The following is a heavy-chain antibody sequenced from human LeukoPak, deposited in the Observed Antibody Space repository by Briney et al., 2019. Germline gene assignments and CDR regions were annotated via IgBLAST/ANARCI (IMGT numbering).Heavy chain of an antibody. CDR3: ARLYVERRCFDC. CDR1: GFTFTSAR. Sequence: GGSLRLSCAASGFTFTSARMTWVRQAPGKGLEWVANIKQDGSEKYYVGSVKGRFTVSRDNAKNSLYLQMTSLRAEDTAVYYCARLYVERRCFDCWGQGTLVTVSS. D-gene: IGHD1-1*01. J-gene: IGHJ4*02. V-gene: IGHV3-7*01. CDR2: IKQDGSEK.